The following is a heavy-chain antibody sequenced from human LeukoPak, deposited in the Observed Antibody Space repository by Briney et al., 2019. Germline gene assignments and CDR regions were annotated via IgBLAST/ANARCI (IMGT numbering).Heavy chain of an antibody. V-gene: IGHV4-59*01. D-gene: IGHD4-11*01. CDR2: IYYSGST. CDR3: ARGLQAAYYYYLDV. J-gene: IGHJ6*03. Sequence: SETLSLTCTVSGGSISSYYWSWIRQPPGKGLEWIGYIYYSGSTNYNPSLKSRVTISVDTSKNQFSLKLSSVTAADTAVYYCARGLQAAYYYYLDVWGKGTTVTVSS. CDR1: GGSISSYY.